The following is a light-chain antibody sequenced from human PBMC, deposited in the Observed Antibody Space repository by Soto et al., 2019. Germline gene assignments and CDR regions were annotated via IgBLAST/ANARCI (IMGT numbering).Light chain of an antibody. Sequence: HSALTQPPSASGSPGQSVTISCTGTSSDVGGYNYVSWYQQHPGKAPKLMIYEVSRRPSGVPDRFSGSKSGKTASLTVSGLQAEDEADYYCSSYAGSNNLVFGTGTKLTVL. CDR3: SSYAGSNNLV. V-gene: IGLV2-8*01. CDR2: EVS. J-gene: IGLJ1*01. CDR1: SSDVGGYNY.